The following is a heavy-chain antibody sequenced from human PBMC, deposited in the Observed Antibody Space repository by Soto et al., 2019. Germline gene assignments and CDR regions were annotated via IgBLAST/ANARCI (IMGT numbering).Heavy chain of an antibody. CDR2: INPSGGST. Sequence: GASVKVSCKASGYTITRXYMHWVRQAPGQGLEWMGIINPSGGSTSYAQKFQGRATMTRDTSTGTLYMELSSPRSEDTAVYYCARGGDIVVVTAPLDHWGQGTLVTVS. V-gene: IGHV1-46*01. CDR1: GYTITRXY. CDR3: ARGGDIVVVTAPLDH. J-gene: IGHJ5*02. D-gene: IGHD2-21*02.